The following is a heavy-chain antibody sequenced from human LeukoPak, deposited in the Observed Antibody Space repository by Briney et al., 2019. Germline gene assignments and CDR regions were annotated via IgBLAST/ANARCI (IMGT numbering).Heavy chain of an antibody. D-gene: IGHD7-27*01. V-gene: IGHV4-59*01. J-gene: IGHJ4*02. CDR3: ASQHWGSNYFDY. Sequence: NASETLSLTCTVSGGSISSYYWSWIRQPPGKGLEWIGYIYYSGTTSYNPSLKSRVTISVDTSKNQFSLKLTSVTAADTAVYYCASQHWGSNYFDYWGQGALVTVSS. CDR1: GGSISSYY. CDR2: IYYSGTT.